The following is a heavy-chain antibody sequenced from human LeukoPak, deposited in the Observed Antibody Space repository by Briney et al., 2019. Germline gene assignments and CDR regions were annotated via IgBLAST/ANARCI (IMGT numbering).Heavy chain of an antibody. D-gene: IGHD3-10*01. CDR2: IFYSGIT. V-gene: IGHV4-39*07. CDR3: ARVLNPWFGEFAFDY. CDR1: GGSISSNNYY. J-gene: IGHJ4*02. Sequence: SETLSLTCTVFGGSISSNNYYWGWIRQPPGKGLEWIGSIFYSGITYYNPSLKSRITISVDTSKNQFSLKLSSVTAADTAVYYCARVLNPWFGEFAFDYWGQGALVIVSS.